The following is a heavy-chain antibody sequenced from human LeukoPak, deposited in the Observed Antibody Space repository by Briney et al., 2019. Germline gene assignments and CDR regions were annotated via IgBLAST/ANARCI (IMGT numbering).Heavy chain of an antibody. CDR3: AREFYGVDY. CDR1: GFTFSNAW. Sequence: GGSLRLSCAASGFTFSNAWMSWVRQAPGKGLEWVGRIKSKTDGGTTDYAAPVKSRFTISRDDSKNTLYLQMNSLRAEDTAVFYCAREFYGVDYWGQGTLVTVSS. CDR2: IKSKTDGGTT. V-gene: IGHV3-15*01. J-gene: IGHJ4*02. D-gene: IGHD4/OR15-4a*01.